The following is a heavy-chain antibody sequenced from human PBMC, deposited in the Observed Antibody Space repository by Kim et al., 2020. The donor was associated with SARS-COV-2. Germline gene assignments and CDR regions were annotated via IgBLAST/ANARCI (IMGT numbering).Heavy chain of an antibody. V-gene: IGHV5-51*01. D-gene: IGHD6-19*01. CDR3: ARRVAVAYGN. CDR2: DT. J-gene: IGHJ4*02. Sequence: DTGYSPSFQGQVTISADKSISTAYLQWSSLKASDTAMYYCARRVAVAYGNWGQGTLVTVSS.